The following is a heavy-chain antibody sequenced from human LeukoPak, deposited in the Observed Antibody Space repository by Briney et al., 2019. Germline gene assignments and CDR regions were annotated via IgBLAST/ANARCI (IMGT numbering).Heavy chain of an antibody. CDR1: GGSFSGYY. CDR3: ASLYPRGY. CDR2: INHSGSI. J-gene: IGHJ4*02. V-gene: IGHV4-34*01. Sequence: PSETLSLTCAVYGGSFSGYYWSWIRQPPGKGLEWIGEINHSGSINYNPSLKSRVTISVDTSKNQFSLKLSSVTAADTAVYYCASLYPRGYWGQGTLVTVSS. D-gene: IGHD3-10*01.